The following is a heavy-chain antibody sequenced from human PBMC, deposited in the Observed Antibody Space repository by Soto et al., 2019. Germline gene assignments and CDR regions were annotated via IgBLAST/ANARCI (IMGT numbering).Heavy chain of an antibody. Sequence: QVQLVQSGAEVKKPGASVKVSCKASGYTFTSYDINWVRQATGQGLEWMGWMNPNSGNTGYAQKFQGRVTMTRNTTISTAYMELSSLRSEGTGVYYCARGINDYDSGDDAFDIWGQGTMVTVSS. CDR3: ARGINDYDSGDDAFDI. CDR2: MNPNSGNT. V-gene: IGHV1-8*01. J-gene: IGHJ3*02. CDR1: GYTFTSYD. D-gene: IGHD3-10*01.